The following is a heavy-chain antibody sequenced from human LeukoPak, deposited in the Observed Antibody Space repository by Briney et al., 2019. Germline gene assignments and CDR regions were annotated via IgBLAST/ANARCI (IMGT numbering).Heavy chain of an antibody. Sequence: SETLSLTCTVSGGSISSYFWSWIRQPPGKGLEWIGYVYYSGATNYNPYLKSRVTISVDTSKNQFSLKLSSVTAADTAVYFCARDFYLGGYPYFDYWGQGTLVTVSS. CDR1: GGSISSYF. V-gene: IGHV4-59*01. J-gene: IGHJ4*02. CDR2: VYYSGAT. D-gene: IGHD5-12*01. CDR3: ARDFYLGGYPYFDY.